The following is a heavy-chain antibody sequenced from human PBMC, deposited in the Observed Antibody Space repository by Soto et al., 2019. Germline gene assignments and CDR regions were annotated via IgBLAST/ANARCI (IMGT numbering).Heavy chain of an antibody. V-gene: IGHV5-51*01. Sequence: PGESLKISCKGSGYSFTSYWIGWVRQVPGKGLEWMGIIYPGDSDTRYSPSFQGQVTISADKSISTAYLQWSSLKASDTAMYYCARLVYDSSGYYYFGRAAYFDYWGQGTLVTVSS. D-gene: IGHD3-22*01. CDR1: GYSFTSYW. CDR3: ARLVYDSSGYYYFGRAAYFDY. CDR2: IYPGDSDT. J-gene: IGHJ4*02.